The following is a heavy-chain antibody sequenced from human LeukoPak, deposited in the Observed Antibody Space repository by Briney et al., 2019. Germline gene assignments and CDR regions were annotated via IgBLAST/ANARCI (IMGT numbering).Heavy chain of an antibody. V-gene: IGHV1-46*01. D-gene: IGHD2-15*01. CDR1: GYTFTSYY. CDR2: INPSGGST. J-gene: IGHJ5*02. CDR3: ARMSGYCSGGSCYGNNWFDP. Sequence: ASVKVSCKASGYTFTSYYMHWVRQAPGQGLEWMGIINPSGGSTSYAQKFQGRVTMTRDMSTSTVYMELSSPRSEDTAVYYCARMSGYCSGGSCYGNNWFDPWGQGTLVTVSS.